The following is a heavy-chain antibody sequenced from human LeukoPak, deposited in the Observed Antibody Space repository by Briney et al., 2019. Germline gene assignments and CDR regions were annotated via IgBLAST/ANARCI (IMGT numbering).Heavy chain of an antibody. CDR3: ARGVYEEDVNY. CDR2: TSGSGSNT. D-gene: IGHD6-13*01. Sequence: PGGSLRLSCAASGFTFTNYAMTWVRQAPGKGLEWVSVTSGSGSNTDYADSVKGRFTISRDNSKNTLSLQMNSLRAEDTAVYYCARGVYEEDVNYWGQGTLVTVSS. J-gene: IGHJ4*02. V-gene: IGHV3-23*01. CDR1: GFTFTNYA.